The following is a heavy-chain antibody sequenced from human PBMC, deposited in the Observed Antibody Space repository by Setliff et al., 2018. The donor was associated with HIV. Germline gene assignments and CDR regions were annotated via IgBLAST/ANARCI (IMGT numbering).Heavy chain of an antibody. CDR3: ATAAARFQH. D-gene: IGHD6-13*01. V-gene: IGHV1-18*04. J-gene: IGHJ1*01. CDR2: ISAYNGNT. CDR1: GNTFTKYY. Sequence: ASVKVSCKASGNTFTKYYMHWVRQAPGQGLEWMGWISAYNGNTNYAQKLQGRVTMTTDTSTSTAYMELRSLRSDDTAVYYCATAAARFQHWGQGTLVTVSS.